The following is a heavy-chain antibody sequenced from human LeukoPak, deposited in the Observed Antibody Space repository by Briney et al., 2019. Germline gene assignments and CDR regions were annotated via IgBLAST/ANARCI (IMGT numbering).Heavy chain of an antibody. CDR3: ARGGILTGYYPNDY. CDR1: GFTFSSYG. J-gene: IGHJ4*02. D-gene: IGHD3-9*01. CDR2: IRYDGSNK. V-gene: IGHV3-30*02. Sequence: GGSLRLSCAASGFTFSSYGMHWVRQAPGKGLEWVAFIRYDGSNKYYADSVKGRFTISRDNSKNTLYLQMNSLRAEDTAVYYCARGGILTGYYPNDYWGQGTLVTVSS.